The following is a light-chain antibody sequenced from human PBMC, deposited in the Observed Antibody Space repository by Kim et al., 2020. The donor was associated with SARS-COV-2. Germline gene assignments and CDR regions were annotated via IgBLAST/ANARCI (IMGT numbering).Light chain of an antibody. J-gene: IGKJ1*01. V-gene: IGKV3-20*01. CDR2: GAS. CDR3: QEYDNSPRT. Sequence: LAPEEMAFLSWSAHRSISTYLASDQQKPGPAPRLLMYGASSRAAVIPDRFRGSWSGTDFTLTSRRLGGEDFAVYYCQEYDNSPRTFGQGTKVDI. CDR1: RSISTY.